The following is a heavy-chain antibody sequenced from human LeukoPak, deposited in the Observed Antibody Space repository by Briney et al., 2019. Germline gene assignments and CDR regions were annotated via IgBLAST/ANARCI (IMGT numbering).Heavy chain of an antibody. Sequence: PGGSLRLSCAASGFTFNNYAMTWVRQAPGKGLEWVSGITGNGGTTDYADSVEGRFTISRDNSKNTLYLQMNSLRAEDSAVYYCAKDHYYDSSGHLWGQGTLVTVSS. V-gene: IGHV3-23*01. J-gene: IGHJ4*02. D-gene: IGHD3-22*01. CDR2: ITGNGGTT. CDR1: GFTFNNYA. CDR3: AKDHYYDSSGHL.